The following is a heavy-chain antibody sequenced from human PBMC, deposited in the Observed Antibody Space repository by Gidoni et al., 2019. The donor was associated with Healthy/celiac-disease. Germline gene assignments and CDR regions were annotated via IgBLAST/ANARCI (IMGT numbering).Heavy chain of an antibody. Sequence: QVQLVQSGAEVQKHGSSVTVSCNASGYTFTSSHINWVRQATGQGLEWMGWINPNSGNTDDAQKFQGRVTMTRNTSISTDYMELSSLRSEDTAVYYCARGPTLYCSSTSCSKGAFDYWGQGTLVTVSS. J-gene: IGHJ4*02. CDR2: INPNSGNT. V-gene: IGHV1-8*01. CDR3: ARGPTLYCSSTSCSKGAFDY. CDR1: GYTFTSSH. D-gene: IGHD2-2*01.